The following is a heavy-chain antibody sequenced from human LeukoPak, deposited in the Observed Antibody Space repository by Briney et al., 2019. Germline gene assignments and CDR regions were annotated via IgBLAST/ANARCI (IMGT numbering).Heavy chain of an antibody. D-gene: IGHD2-2*01. CDR2: INPNSGGT. V-gene: IGHV1-2*02. CDR3: ARVGVVVPAAMGYFDY. CDR1: GGTFSSYA. Sequence: ASVKVSCKASGGTFSSYAISWVRQAPGQGLEWVGWINPNSGGTNYAQKFQGRVTMTRDTSISTAYMELSRLRSDDTAVYYCARVGVVVPAAMGYFDYWGQGTLVTVSS. J-gene: IGHJ4*02.